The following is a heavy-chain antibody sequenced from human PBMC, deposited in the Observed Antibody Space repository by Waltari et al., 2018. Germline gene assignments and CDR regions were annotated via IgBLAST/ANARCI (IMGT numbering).Heavy chain of an antibody. CDR3: ATDHIAVAETYYYYYMDV. CDR2: VDPEDGET. Sequence: EVQLVQSGAEVKKPGATVKISCKVSGYTFTDYYMHWVQQAPGKGLELIGLVDPEDGETIYAEKFQGRVNITADTSTDTAYMELSSLRSEDTAVYYCATDHIAVAETYYYYYMDVWGKGTTVTVSS. CDR1: GYTFTDYY. J-gene: IGHJ6*03. D-gene: IGHD6-19*01. V-gene: IGHV1-69-2*01.